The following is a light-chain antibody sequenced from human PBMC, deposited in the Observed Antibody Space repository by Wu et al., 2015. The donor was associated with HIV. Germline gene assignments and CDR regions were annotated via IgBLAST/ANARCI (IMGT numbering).Light chain of an antibody. V-gene: IGKV1-9*01. Sequence: IQLTQSPSSLSASVGDRVTITCRASQGISSNLAWYQKKPGKAPKLLIYAASTLQSGVPSRFSGSGSGTDFTLTISSLQPEDFATYYCQQLISYPLYSFGQGTKLEIK. CDR1: QGISSN. CDR3: QQLISYPLYS. CDR2: AAS. J-gene: IGKJ2*03.